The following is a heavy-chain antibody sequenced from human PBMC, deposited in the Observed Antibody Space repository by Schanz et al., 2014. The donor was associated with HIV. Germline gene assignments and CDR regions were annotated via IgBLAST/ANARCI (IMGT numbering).Heavy chain of an antibody. CDR1: GGTFSTFA. D-gene: IGHD1-7*01. Sequence: QVQLVQSGAEVREPLSSVKVSCKASGGTFSTFAITWVRQAPGQGLEWMGGIIPIFGTANYAQKFQGRVTITADESTSTAYMELSSLRSEDTAVYFCARENWHYDHWGQGTLVTVSS. J-gene: IGHJ5*02. CDR2: IIPIFGTA. CDR3: ARENWHYDH. V-gene: IGHV1-69*01.